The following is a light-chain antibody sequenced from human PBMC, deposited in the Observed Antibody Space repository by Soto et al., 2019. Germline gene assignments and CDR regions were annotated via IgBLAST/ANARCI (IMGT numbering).Light chain of an antibody. J-gene: IGKJ1*01. CDR1: QSISGN. CDR2: ATS. V-gene: IGKV3-15*01. Sequence: EIVMTQSPATLSVSPGERATLSCRASQSISGNLAWYQQKPGQAPRLLIYATSTRATGIPARFSGTGSGTEFTLTISSLQSEDFATYYCQQGYNTPRTFGQGTKLEMK. CDR3: QQGYNTPRT.